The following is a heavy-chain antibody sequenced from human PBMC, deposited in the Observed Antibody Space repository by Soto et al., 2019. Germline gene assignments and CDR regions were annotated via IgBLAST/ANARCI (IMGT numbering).Heavy chain of an antibody. D-gene: IGHD6-13*01. CDR2: IYYSGST. CDR1: GGSISSYD. Sequence: PSETLSLTCTVSGGSISSYDWSWIRQPPGKGLEWIGYIYYSGSTNYNPSLKSRVTISVDTSRNQFSLKLSSVTAADTAVYYCASEGYSSSWYEYYFDYWGQGTLVTVSS. V-gene: IGHV4-59*01. CDR3: ASEGYSSSWYEYYFDY. J-gene: IGHJ4*02.